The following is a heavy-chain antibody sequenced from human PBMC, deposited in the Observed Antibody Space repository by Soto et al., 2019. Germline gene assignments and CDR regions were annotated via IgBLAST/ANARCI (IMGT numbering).Heavy chain of an antibody. J-gene: IGHJ4*02. Sequence: GGSLRLSCAASGFTFSSYGMHWVRQAPGKGLEWVAVISYDGSNKYYADSVKGRFTISRDNSKNTLYLQMNSLRAEDTAGYYCAKDLYQDIVVVPAAPPSSIAARRPPAGFDYWGQGTLVTVSS. CDR2: ISYDGSNK. D-gene: IGHD2-2*01. CDR1: GFTFSSYG. CDR3: AKDLYQDIVVVPAAPPSSIAARRPPAGFDY. V-gene: IGHV3-30*18.